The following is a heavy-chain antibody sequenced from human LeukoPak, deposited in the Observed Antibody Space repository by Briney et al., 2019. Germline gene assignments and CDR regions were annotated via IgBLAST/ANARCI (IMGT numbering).Heavy chain of an antibody. CDR3: ARGSSGLDY. CDR2: INPNSGGT. V-gene: IGHV1-2*02. J-gene: IGHJ4*02. CDR1: VCTFTHYY. Sequence: ASVKVSCMASVCTFTHYYMHWVRQAPGQGLEWMGWINPNSGGTNYAQKFQGRVTMTRDTSISTAYMELSRLRSDDTAVYYCARGSSGLDYWGQGTLVTVSS. D-gene: IGHD6-19*01.